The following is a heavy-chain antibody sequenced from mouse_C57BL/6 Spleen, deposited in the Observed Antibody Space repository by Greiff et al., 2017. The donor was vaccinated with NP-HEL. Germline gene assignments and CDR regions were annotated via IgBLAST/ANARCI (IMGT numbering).Heavy chain of an antibody. V-gene: IGHV1-9*01. Sequence: QVQLQQSGAELMKPGASVKLSCKATGYTFTGYWIEWVKQRPGHGLEWIGEILPGSGSTNYNEKFKGKATFTADTSSNTAYMQRSSLTTEDSAIDYCASRRDYGSSYPDWFAYWGQGTLVTVSA. CDR3: ASRRDYGSSYPDWFAY. D-gene: IGHD1-1*01. CDR2: ILPGSGST. CDR1: GYTFTGYW. J-gene: IGHJ3*01.